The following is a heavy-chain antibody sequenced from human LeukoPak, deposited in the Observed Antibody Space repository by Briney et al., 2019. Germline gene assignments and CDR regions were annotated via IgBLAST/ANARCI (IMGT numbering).Heavy chain of an antibody. Sequence: GASVKVSCKASGGTFSSYAISWVRQAPGQGLEWMGGTIPIFGTANYAQKFQGRVTITADESTSTAYMELSSLRSEDTAVYYCARIIAVAGTFDYWGQGTLVTVSS. J-gene: IGHJ4*02. CDR3: ARIIAVAGTFDY. CDR1: GGTFSSYA. V-gene: IGHV1-69*13. CDR2: TIPIFGTA. D-gene: IGHD6-19*01.